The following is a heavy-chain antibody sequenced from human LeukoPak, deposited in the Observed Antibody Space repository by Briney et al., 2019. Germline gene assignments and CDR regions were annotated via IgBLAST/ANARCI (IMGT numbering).Heavy chain of an antibody. V-gene: IGHV1-18*04. J-gene: IGHJ4*02. CDR3: ARDSYYGSGRPKFSRFDS. Sequence: ASVKASSKGSGYTFTAYGITWVRQAPGQGLEWGGWVSAFNGNTDSAQKVQGRVTMTTDTSTSTAYLELSSLRSDDTAVYFCARDSYYGSGRPKFSRFDSWGLGTLVTVSS. D-gene: IGHD3-10*01. CDR2: VSAFNGNT. CDR1: GYTFTAYG.